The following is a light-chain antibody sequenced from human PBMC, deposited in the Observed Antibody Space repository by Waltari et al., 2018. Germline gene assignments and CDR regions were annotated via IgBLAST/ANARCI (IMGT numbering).Light chain of an antibody. CDR3: QQYDKWPPIT. J-gene: IGKJ5*01. Sequence: VLMTQSPPTLSLSPGDKATLSCRASQRITSNLAWYQQKPGQAPRLPIYGAFTRATGVPGRFSGSGSGTDFTLTISGLRSEDFAVYYCQQYDKWPPITFGQGTRLEIK. CDR1: QRITSN. V-gene: IGKV3-15*01. CDR2: GAF.